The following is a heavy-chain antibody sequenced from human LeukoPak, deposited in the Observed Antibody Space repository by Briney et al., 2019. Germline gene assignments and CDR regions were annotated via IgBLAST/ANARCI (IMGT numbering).Heavy chain of an antibody. V-gene: IGHV3-23*01. CDR1: GFTFSSYA. J-gene: IGHJ4*02. CDR3: AKVLRYCSSTSCYPDYFDY. Sequence: GGSLRLSCAASGFTFSSYAMSWVRQAPGKGLKWVSAISGSGGSTYYADSVKGRFTISRDNSKNTLYLQMNSLRAEDTAVYYCAKVLRYCSSTSCYPDYFDYWGQGTLVTVSS. CDR2: ISGSGGST. D-gene: IGHD2-2*01.